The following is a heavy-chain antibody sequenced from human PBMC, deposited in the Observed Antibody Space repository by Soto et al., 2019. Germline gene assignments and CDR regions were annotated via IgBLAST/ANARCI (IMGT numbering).Heavy chain of an antibody. Sequence: SETLSLTCTVSGYSISSGGYYWTWIRQHPGKGLEWIGYIYYSGSTYYNPSLKSRVSISVDTSKSQFFLKLSSVTAADTAVYYCARDSSRRGSHLNGLEPWGQGILVTVS. V-gene: IGHV4-31*03. CDR3: ARDSSRRGSHLNGLEP. CDR1: GYSISSGGYY. CDR2: IYYSGST. J-gene: IGHJ5*02. D-gene: IGHD1-26*01.